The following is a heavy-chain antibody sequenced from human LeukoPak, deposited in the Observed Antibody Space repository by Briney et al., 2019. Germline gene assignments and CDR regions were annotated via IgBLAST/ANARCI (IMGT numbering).Heavy chain of an antibody. CDR1: GYTFTGYY. D-gene: IGHD3-10*01. CDR3: ARYPYYYGSGKGYYYYMDV. J-gene: IGHJ6*03. Sequence: GASVKVSCKASGYTFTGYYMHWVRQAPGQGLEWMGWISAYNGNTNYAQKLQGRVTMTTDTSTSTAYMELRSLRSDDTAVYYCARYPYYYGSGKGYYYYMDVWGKGTTVTISS. V-gene: IGHV1-18*04. CDR2: ISAYNGNT.